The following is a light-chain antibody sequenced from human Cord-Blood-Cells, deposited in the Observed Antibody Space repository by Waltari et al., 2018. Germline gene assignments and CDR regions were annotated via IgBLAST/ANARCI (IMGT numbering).Light chain of an antibody. Sequence: QSVLTQPPSVSGAPGQRVTISCPGSSSNIGARYDVHWYQQLPGTAPKLLIHGNSNRPSGVPDRFSGSKSGTSASLAITGLQAEDEADYYCQSYDSSLSGYVFGTGTKVTVL. CDR2: GNS. CDR3: QSYDSSLSGYV. V-gene: IGLV1-40*01. J-gene: IGLJ1*01. CDR1: SSNIGARYD.